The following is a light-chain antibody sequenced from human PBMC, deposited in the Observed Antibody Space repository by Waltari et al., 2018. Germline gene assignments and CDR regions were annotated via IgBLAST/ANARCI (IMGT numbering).Light chain of an antibody. Sequence: SFELTQPSSVSVSPGQTASITCSGDHLGQRSVSWYHQKAGQSPMLVFYQDTKRPSGIPQRFFGSNSGNTATLTISGTQAMDEAVYYCQAWDSSTVLFGGGTKLTVL. CDR1: HLGQRS. V-gene: IGLV3-1*01. J-gene: IGLJ3*02. CDR2: QDT. CDR3: QAWDSSTVL.